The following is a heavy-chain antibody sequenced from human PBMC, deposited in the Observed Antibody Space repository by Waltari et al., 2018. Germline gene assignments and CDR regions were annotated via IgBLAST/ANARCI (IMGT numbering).Heavy chain of an antibody. CDR1: GGSFSGYY. Sequence: QVQLQQWGAGLLKPSEPLSLTCAVHGGSFSGYYWSWTRQPPGKGLEWIGEINHSGSTNYNPSLKSRVTISVDTSKNQFSLKLSSVTAADTAVYYCASFRSRLYYYGMDVWGQGTTVTVSS. CDR2: INHSGST. V-gene: IGHV4-34*01. CDR3: ASFRSRLYYYGMDV. J-gene: IGHJ6*02.